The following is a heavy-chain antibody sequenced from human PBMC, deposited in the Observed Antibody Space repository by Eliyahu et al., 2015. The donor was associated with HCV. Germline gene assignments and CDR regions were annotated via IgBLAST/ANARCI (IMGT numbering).Heavy chain of an antibody. D-gene: IGHD4-23*01. Sequence: QWGAGLLKPSETLSLTCAVYGGSFSGYYWSWIRQPPGKGLEWIGEINHSGSTNYNPSLKSRVTISVDTSKNQFSLKLSSVTAADTAVYYCASQNDYGDNTKNDYWGQGTLVTVSS. CDR1: GGSFSGYY. CDR3: ASQNDYGDNTKNDY. V-gene: IGHV4-34*01. CDR2: INHSGST. J-gene: IGHJ4*02.